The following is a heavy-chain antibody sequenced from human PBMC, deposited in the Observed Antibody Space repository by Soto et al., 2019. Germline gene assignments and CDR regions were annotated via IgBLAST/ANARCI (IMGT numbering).Heavy chain of an antibody. J-gene: IGHJ4*02. CDR3: AGGFIYGDSLDY. Sequence: PGGSLRLCCAASGFTFSSYWMHWVRQAPGKGLVWVSRINSDGSSTSYADSVKGRFTISRDNAKNTLYLQMNSLRAEDTAVYYCAGGFIYGDSLDYWAEGTLVTVSS. CDR2: INSDGSST. D-gene: IGHD4-17*01. V-gene: IGHV3-74*01. CDR1: GFTFSSYW.